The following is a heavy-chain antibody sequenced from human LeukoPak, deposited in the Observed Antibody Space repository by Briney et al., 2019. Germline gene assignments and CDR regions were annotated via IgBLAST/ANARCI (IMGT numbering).Heavy chain of an antibody. J-gene: IGHJ3*02. CDR1: GYSFTNYW. Sequence: GESLKISCKVSGYSFTNYWIGWVRQMPGKGLEWMGIIYPGGDSDTRYSPSSQGQVTISADKSISTAYLQWSSLKASDTAMYYCASEEVGELSYHDGFDIWGQGTMVTVSS. V-gene: IGHV5-51*01. CDR3: ASEEVGELSYHDGFDI. D-gene: IGHD3-10*01. CDR2: IYPGGDSDT.